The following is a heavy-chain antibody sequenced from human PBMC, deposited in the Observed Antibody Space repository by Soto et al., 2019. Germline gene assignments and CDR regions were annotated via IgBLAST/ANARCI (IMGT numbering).Heavy chain of an antibody. V-gene: IGHV3-30*18. Sequence: GGSLRLSCAASGFTFSSYGMHWVRQAPGKGLEWVAVISYDGSNKYYADPVKGRFTISRDNSKNTLYLQMNSLRAEDTAVYYCAKDMSYWYYYYYGMDVWGQGTTVTVSS. J-gene: IGHJ6*02. D-gene: IGHD1-26*01. CDR3: AKDMSYWYYYYYGMDV. CDR1: GFTFSSYG. CDR2: ISYDGSNK.